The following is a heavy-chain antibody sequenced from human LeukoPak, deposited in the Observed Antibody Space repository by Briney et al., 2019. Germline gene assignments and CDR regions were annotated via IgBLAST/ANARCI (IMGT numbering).Heavy chain of an antibody. D-gene: IGHD4-17*01. J-gene: IGHJ4*02. Sequence: ASVKVSCKVSGYTLTELSMHWVRQAPGKGLEWMGGFDPEDGETIYAQKFQGRVTMTEDTSTDTAYMELSSLRSEDTAVYYCATVRIGATVTTEGWYYFDYWGQGTLVTVSS. CDR3: ATVRIGATVTTEGWYYFDY. V-gene: IGHV1-24*01. CDR1: GYTLTELS. CDR2: FDPEDGET.